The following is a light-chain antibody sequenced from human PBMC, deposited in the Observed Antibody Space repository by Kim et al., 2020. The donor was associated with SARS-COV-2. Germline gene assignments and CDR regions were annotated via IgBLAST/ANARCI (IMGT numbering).Light chain of an antibody. V-gene: IGLV3-1*01. CDR3: QAWDTSTVF. Sequence: SYELTQPLSVSVSPGQTASITCFGDKLGDTYVSXCQQKPGQSPVMVIYQDNKRPSGIPERFSGSNSGNTATLTISGTQAMDEADYYCQAWDTSTVFFGGG. CDR1: KLGDTY. J-gene: IGLJ2*01. CDR2: QDN.